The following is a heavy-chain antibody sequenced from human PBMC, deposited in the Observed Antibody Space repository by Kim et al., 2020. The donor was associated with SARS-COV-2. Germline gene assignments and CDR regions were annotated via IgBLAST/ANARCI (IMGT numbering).Heavy chain of an antibody. CDR2: ISSSGNTI. V-gene: IGHV3-11*04. CDR1: GFTFTDYY. D-gene: IGHD3-22*01. CDR3: ARDSYYYDSSAYYKD. Sequence: GGSLRLSCAASGFTFTDYYMSWIRQAPGKGLEWVSYISSSGNTIYYADSVKGRFTISRDNAKNSLYLQMNNLRTEDTAVYYCARDSYYYDSSAYYKDWGQGTLVTVSS. J-gene: IGHJ4*02.